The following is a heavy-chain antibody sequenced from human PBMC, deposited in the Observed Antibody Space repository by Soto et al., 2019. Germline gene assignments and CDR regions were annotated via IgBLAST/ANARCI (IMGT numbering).Heavy chain of an antibody. CDR2: INPNGGAT. V-gene: IGHV1-46*01. J-gene: IGHJ4*02. CDR1: GYTLTSYY. D-gene: IGHD3-10*01. CDR3: AKDLLLLWFGESLNYFDY. Sequence: ASVKVSCKASGYTLTSYYMNWVRQAPGQGLEWVGIINPNGGATTYAQKFQGRVTMTRDTSTSTVYMELSSLRFEDTAVYYCAKDLLLLWFGESLNYFDYWGQGTLVTVSS.